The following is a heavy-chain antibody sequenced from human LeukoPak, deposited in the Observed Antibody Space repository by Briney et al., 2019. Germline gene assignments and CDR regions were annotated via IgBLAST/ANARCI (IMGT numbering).Heavy chain of an antibody. D-gene: IGHD4-17*01. CDR1: GFTFSDYY. J-gene: IGHJ4*02. V-gene: IGHV3-11*06. Sequence: GGSLRLSCAASGFTFSDYYMSWIRQATGKGLEWVSHISSSSTYTNYADSVKGRFTISRDNAKNSLYLQMNSLRVEDTAVYYCARDGDGDYPIDYWGQGTLVTVSS. CDR2: ISSSSTYT. CDR3: ARDGDGDYPIDY.